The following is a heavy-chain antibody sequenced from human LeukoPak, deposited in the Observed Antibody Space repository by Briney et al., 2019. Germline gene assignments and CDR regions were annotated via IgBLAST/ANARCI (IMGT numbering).Heavy chain of an antibody. Sequence: PGGSLRLSCAGSGFTFSGYDMMWVRQAPGKGVEWVAHMCSSSLKDTRSAEFVKGRFTIPRDNAKNTVDVEMDSLPTNDTALDYCARGGRNVLVSWFDTWGERALFSVSS. CDR1: GFTFSGYD. D-gene: IGHD1-14*01. CDR3: ARGGRNVLVSWFDT. CDR2: MCSSSLKDT. V-gene: IGHV3-11*06. J-gene: IGHJ5*02.